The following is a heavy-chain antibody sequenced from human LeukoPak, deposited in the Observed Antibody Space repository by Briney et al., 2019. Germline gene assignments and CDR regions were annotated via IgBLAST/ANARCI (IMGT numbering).Heavy chain of an antibody. J-gene: IGHJ4*02. D-gene: IGHD3-10*01. CDR1: GYSISSGYY. CDR3: ARDPPDYGSGVASPFDY. Sequence: SETLSLTCTVSGYSISSGYYWGWIRQPPGKGLEWFGSIYHSGSTYYNPSLKSRVTISVDTSKNQFSLKVNSVTAADTAVYYCARDPPDYGSGVASPFDYWGQGTLVTVSS. V-gene: IGHV4-38-2*02. CDR2: IYHSGST.